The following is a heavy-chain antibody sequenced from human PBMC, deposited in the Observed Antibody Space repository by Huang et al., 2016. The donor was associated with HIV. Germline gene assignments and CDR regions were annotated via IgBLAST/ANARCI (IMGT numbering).Heavy chain of an antibody. CDR2: IRNDGMKK. V-gene: IGHV3-33*04. Sequence: VQLIESGGGVVQPGKSLRLSCATSGFILSNYGMHWVRQAPGKGLKLVAFIRNDGMKKNYADSVRGRFTVGRDNGNNTLFLQRRSLGVDDTAVYYCARGDYYDSSGYHPGYFDYWGQGILVTVSS. CDR1: GFILSNYG. CDR3: ARGDYYDSSGYHPGYFDY. D-gene: IGHD3-22*01. J-gene: IGHJ4*02.